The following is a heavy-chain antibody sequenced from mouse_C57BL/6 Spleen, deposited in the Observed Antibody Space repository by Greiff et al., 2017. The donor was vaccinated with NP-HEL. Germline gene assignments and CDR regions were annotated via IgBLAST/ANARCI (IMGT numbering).Heavy chain of an antibody. Sequence: QVQLQQPGAELVKPGASVKMSCKASGYTFTSYWLTWVKQRPGQGLEWIGDIYPGSGSTNYNEKFKSTATMTVDPSSSTAYMQLSSLTSEDSAVYYCARSGYPSAWFAYWGQGTLVTVSA. CDR1: GYTFTSYW. CDR2: IYPGSGST. V-gene: IGHV1-55*01. J-gene: IGHJ3*01. CDR3: ARSGYPSAWFAY. D-gene: IGHD2-2*01.